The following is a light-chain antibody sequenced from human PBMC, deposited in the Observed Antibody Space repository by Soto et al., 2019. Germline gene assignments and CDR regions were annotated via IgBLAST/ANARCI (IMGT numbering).Light chain of an antibody. CDR1: QNIRNY. Sequence: DIQMTQSPSSLSASVGDRVAITCRASQNIRNYLNWYQQKPGKAPRVLIYGAASLQSGVPSRFRGSGYGTDFALTITSLQPEDFATYYCQQSYNSPPITFGQGTRLEIK. CDR3: QQSYNSPPIT. V-gene: IGKV1-39*01. J-gene: IGKJ5*01. CDR2: GAA.